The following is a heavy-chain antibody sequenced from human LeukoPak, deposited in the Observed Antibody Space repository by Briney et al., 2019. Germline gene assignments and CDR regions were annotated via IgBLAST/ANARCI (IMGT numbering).Heavy chain of an antibody. Sequence: GGSLRLSCAASGFMFSSYWMHWVRQAPGKGLMWVSRINIGVSDTLYADSVKGRFTISRDNAKNTLYLQMNSLRAEDTAVYYCARGMATVTGPFDSWGQGTLVTVSS. CDR2: INIGVSDT. CDR3: ARGMATVTGPFDS. CDR1: GFMFSSYW. V-gene: IGHV3-74*01. J-gene: IGHJ4*02. D-gene: IGHD4-17*01.